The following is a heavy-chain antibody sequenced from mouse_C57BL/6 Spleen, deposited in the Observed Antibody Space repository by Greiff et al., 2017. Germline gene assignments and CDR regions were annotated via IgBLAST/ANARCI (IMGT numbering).Heavy chain of an antibody. J-gene: IGHJ3*01. CDR2: IYPGSGST. CDR1: GYTFTSYW. D-gene: IGHD2-4*01. V-gene: IGHV1-55*01. CDR3: ARRGLTWFAY. Sequence: QVQLQQSGAELVKPGASVKMSCKASGYTFTSYWITWVKQSPGQGLEWIGDIYPGSGSTNYNEKFKSKATLTVDTSSLTAYMQLSSLTSEDSAVYYCARRGLTWFAYWGQGTLVTVSA.